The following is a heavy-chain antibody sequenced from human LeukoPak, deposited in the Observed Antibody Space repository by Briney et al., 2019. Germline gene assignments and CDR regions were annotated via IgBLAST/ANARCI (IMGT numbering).Heavy chain of an antibody. J-gene: IGHJ4*02. D-gene: IGHD2-15*01. CDR2: ISGSGGST. Sequence: GGSLRLSCAACGFTFSSYAMSWVRQAPGKGLEWVSAISGSGGSTYYADSVKGRFTISRDNSKNTLYLQLNSLRAEDTAVYYCAKERTGYWSGGSCYGVDYWGQGTLVTVSS. V-gene: IGHV3-23*01. CDR3: AKERTGYWSGGSCYGVDY. CDR1: GFTFSSYA.